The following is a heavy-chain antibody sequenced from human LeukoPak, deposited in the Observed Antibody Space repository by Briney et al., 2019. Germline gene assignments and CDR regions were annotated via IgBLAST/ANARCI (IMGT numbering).Heavy chain of an antibody. V-gene: IGHV3-9*01. Sequence: PGGSLRLSCAASGFTFDDYAMHWVRQAPGKGLEWVSGISWNSGSIGYADSVKGRFTISRDNAKNSLYLQMNSLRAEDTALYYCAKDNGSGSPSDAFDIWGQGTMVTVSS. CDR2: ISWNSGSI. D-gene: IGHD3-10*01. CDR1: GFTFDDYA. CDR3: AKDNGSGSPSDAFDI. J-gene: IGHJ3*02.